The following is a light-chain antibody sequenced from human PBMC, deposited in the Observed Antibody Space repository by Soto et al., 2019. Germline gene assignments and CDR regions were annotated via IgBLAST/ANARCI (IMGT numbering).Light chain of an antibody. J-gene: IGKJ2*01. CDR3: QQYYSTPYT. Sequence: DIVMTQSPDSLAVSLGERATINCKSSQSVLYSSNNKNYLAWYQQKPGQPPKLLIYWASTRESGVPDRFSGSGSGTDFTPTIRSLQAEDVAVYYCQQYYSTPYTFGQGTKLEIK. CDR2: WAS. CDR1: QSVLYSSNNKNY. V-gene: IGKV4-1*01.